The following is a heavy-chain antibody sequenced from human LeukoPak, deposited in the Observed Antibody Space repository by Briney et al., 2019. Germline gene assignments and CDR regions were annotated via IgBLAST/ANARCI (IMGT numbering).Heavy chain of an antibody. CDR2: ISSSGSTI. V-gene: IGHV3-11*04. Sequence: GGSLRLSCAASGFTFSDYYMSWIRQAPGKGLEWVSYISSSGSTIYYADSVKGRFTISRDNAKNSLYLQMNSLRAEDTAVYYCARDRPMIVVANGDWAFDIWGQGTMVTVSS. J-gene: IGHJ3*02. CDR1: GFTFSDYY. CDR3: ARDRPMIVVANGDWAFDI. D-gene: IGHD3-22*01.